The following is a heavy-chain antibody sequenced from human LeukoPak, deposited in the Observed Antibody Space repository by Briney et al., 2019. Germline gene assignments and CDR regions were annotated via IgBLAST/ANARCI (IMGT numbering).Heavy chain of an antibody. Sequence: SETLSLTCSISGGSISSKTYNCGWIRQPPGKGLEWIGSTYYTGSTHYNPSLKSRVTISVDTSKDQLSLKLTSVTAADMAVYYCARDRSSGYYSDAFDIWGQGTMVTVSS. V-gene: IGHV4-39*07. CDR2: TYYTGST. D-gene: IGHD3-22*01. CDR3: ARDRSSGYYSDAFDI. J-gene: IGHJ3*02. CDR1: GGSISSKTYN.